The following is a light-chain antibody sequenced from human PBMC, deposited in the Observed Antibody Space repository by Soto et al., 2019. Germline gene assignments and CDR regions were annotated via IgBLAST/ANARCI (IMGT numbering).Light chain of an antibody. CDR3: QQYGSSPPA. Sequence: EILFSQSPGTLSLYPGERATLSCRASQSVSSNLAWYRQKPGQAPRLLIYGASSRATGIPDRFSGSGSGTDFTLTISRLEPEDLAVYDCQQYGSSPPAFGQATRLAI. V-gene: IGKV3-20*01. CDR2: GAS. J-gene: IGKJ5*01. CDR1: QSVSSN.